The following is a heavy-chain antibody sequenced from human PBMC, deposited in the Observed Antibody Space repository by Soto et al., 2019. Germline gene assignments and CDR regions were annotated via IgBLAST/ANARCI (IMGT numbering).Heavy chain of an antibody. D-gene: IGHD5-12*01. Sequence: QVQLVQSGAEVKKPGSSVKVSCKASGGTFSSYAISWVRQAPGQGLEWMGGIIPIFGTANYAQKFQGRVTITADEPTSTAYMELSSLRSEDTAVYYCASQGPSRDGYNPPDYWGQGTLITVSS. CDR2: IIPIFGTA. CDR1: GGTFSSYA. J-gene: IGHJ4*02. V-gene: IGHV1-69*12. CDR3: ASQGPSRDGYNPPDY.